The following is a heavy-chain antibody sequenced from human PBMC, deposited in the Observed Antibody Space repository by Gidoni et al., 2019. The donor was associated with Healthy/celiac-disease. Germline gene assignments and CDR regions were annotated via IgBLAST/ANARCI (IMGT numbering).Heavy chain of an antibody. CDR2: ISYDGSNK. V-gene: IGHV3-30*18. CDR1: GFPFSGYG. Sequence: QVQLVESGGGVVQPGRSLRLSGAASGFPFSGYGMHWVRQAPGKGLEWVAVISYDGSNKYYADSVKGRFTISRDNSKNTLYLQMNSLRAEDTAVYYCAKDEGMAENYFDYWGQGTLVTVSS. CDR3: AKDEGMAENYFDY. D-gene: IGHD6-19*01. J-gene: IGHJ4*02.